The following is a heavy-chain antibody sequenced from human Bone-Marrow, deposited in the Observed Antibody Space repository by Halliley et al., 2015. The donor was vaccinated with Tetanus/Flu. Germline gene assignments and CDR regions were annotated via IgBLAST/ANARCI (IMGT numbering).Heavy chain of an antibody. CDR3: AGVPDFWSGYYSFDS. J-gene: IGHJ4*02. CDR2: INSDGTTI. Sequence: ISRINSDGTTIDYAASVRGRVTISRDNARNTLYLQMNSLRAEDTAVYYCAGVPDFWSGYYSFDSWGQGTLVTVSS. V-gene: IGHV3-74*01. D-gene: IGHD3-3*01.